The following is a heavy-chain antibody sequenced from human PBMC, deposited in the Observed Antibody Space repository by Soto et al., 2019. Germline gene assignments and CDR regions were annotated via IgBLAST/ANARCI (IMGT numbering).Heavy chain of an antibody. Sequence: QVQLQESGPGLVKPSQTLSLTCTVSGGSISSGGYYWSWIRQHPGKGLEWIGYMYYSGSTYYNPXLKSRITISVGXSXKXFSLKLSSVTAADTAVYYCARGVTMVRGVGLFYFDYWGQGTLVTVSS. V-gene: IGHV4-31*03. CDR1: GGSISSGGYY. J-gene: IGHJ4*02. CDR3: ARGVTMVRGVGLFYFDY. CDR2: MYYSGST. D-gene: IGHD3-10*01.